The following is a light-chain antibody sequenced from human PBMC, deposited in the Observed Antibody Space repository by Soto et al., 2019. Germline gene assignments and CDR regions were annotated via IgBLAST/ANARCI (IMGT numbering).Light chain of an antibody. CDR1: SRDVGGYNS. V-gene: IGLV2-14*01. J-gene: IGLJ1*01. Sequence: QSALAQPASVSGSPGLTMTISCTGTSRDVGGYNSVYWYQQNPGKDSKLVIYEVTTRPSGLSNRFSGSRSGNTAPPTTSGLQAYDDADDYCSSYTSSSTRVFGTWTNVTVL. CDR2: EVT. CDR3: SSYTSSSTRV.